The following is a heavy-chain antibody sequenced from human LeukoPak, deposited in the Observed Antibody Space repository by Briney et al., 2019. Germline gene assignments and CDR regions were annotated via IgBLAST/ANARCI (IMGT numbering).Heavy chain of an antibody. J-gene: IGHJ3*02. CDR1: GFTFSSYW. CDR3: ARTSSQYVDAFDI. Sequence: GGSLRLSCAASGFTFSSYWMSWVRQAPGKGLEWVASIKQDGSEKYYVDSVKGRFTISRDNAKNSLYLQMNSLGAEDTAVYYCARTSSQYVDAFDIWGQGTMVTVSS. CDR2: IKQDGSEK. D-gene: IGHD2-15*01. V-gene: IGHV3-7*03.